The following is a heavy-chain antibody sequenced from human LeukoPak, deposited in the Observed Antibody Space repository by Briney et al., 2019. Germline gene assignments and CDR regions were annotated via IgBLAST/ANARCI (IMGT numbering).Heavy chain of an antibody. J-gene: IGHJ4*02. CDR3: ARSLTWLVNFDY. Sequence: GGSLRLSCAAPGFTVSSNYMSWVRQAPGKGLEWVSVIYSGGSTYYADSVKGRFTISRDNSKNTLYLQMNSLRAEDTAVYYCARSLTWLVNFDYWGQGTLVTVSS. D-gene: IGHD5-12*01. CDR1: GFTVSSNY. V-gene: IGHV3-53*01. CDR2: IYSGGST.